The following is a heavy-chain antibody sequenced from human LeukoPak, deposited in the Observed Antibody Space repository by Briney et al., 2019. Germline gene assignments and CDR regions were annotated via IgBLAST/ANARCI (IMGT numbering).Heavy chain of an antibody. CDR3: ARERGAFDI. D-gene: IGHD3-10*01. V-gene: IGHV1-46*01. Sequence: ASVKVSCKASGYTFTSYGISWVRQAPGQGLEWMGIINPSGGSTSYAQKFQGRVTMTRDTSTSTVYMELSSLRSEDTAVYYCARERGAFDIWGQGTMVTVSS. CDR1: GYTFTSYG. J-gene: IGHJ3*02. CDR2: INPSGGST.